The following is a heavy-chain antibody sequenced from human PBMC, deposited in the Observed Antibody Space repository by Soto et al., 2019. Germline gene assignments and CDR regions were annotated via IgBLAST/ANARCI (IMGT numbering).Heavy chain of an antibody. CDR2: IDIAGNT. CDR3: AREGELGSGDSVWYFDV. V-gene: IGHV3-13*01. D-gene: IGHD3-10*01. Sequence: EVQLVESGGGLVQPGGSLRLSCAASGFAFSSYDMHWVRQATGKGLEWVSAIDIAGNTYYPVSVRGRFTISKENTKNSLYLQIKPPGDGEPAVYSRAREGELGSGDSVWYFDVWGQGTLVTVSS. CDR1: GFAFSSYD. J-gene: IGHJ3*01.